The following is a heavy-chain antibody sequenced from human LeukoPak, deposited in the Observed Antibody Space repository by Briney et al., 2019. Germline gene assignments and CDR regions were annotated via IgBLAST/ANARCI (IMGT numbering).Heavy chain of an antibody. D-gene: IGHD4-11*01. V-gene: IGHV3-9*01. CDR3: GKDTRYSNYAGGSFDI. Sequence: GGSLRLSCAASGFTFEDYSMHWVRQAPGKGLEWVSGISWNSGNIGYADSVKGRFTISRDNAKNSLYLQMDSLRAEDTAFYYCGKDTRYSNYAGGSFDIWGQGTMVTVSS. J-gene: IGHJ3*02. CDR2: ISWNSGNI. CDR1: GFTFEDYS.